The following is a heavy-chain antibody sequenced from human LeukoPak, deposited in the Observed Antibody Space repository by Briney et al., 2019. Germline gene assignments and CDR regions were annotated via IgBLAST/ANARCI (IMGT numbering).Heavy chain of an antibody. D-gene: IGHD4-23*01. V-gene: IGHV4-39*01. CDR1: GGSISSSDNY. J-gene: IGHJ4*02. CDR2: IYYSGST. CDR3: ARHHRTVVTTFDY. Sequence: SETLSLTCTVSGGSISSSDNYWGWIRQPPGKGLEWIGTIYYSGSTYYNPSLKSRVSISVDTSKNQFSLKLSSVTAADTAVYYCARHHRTVVTTFDYWGRGTLVTVSS.